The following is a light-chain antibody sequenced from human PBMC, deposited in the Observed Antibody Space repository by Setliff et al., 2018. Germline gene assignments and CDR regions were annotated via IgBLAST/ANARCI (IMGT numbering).Light chain of an antibody. J-gene: IGLJ1*01. V-gene: IGLV2-14*03. Sequence: QSALTQPASVSGSPGQSSTISCSGTSNDVGAYDLVSWYQQHPGKVPKLIIFDVSNRPSGVSHRFSGSKPGNTASLTISGLQADDEADYYCCAYTASTTYVFVNGTKVTVL. CDR3: CAYTASTTYV. CDR2: DVS. CDR1: SNDVGAYDL.